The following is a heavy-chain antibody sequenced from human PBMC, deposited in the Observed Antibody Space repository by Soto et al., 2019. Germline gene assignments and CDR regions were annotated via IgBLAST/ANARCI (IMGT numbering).Heavy chain of an antibody. CDR3: ARGSGADAFDI. CDR2: IIPVIDTA. D-gene: IGHD7-27*01. V-gene: IGHV1-69*06. CDR1: GGTFN. J-gene: IGHJ3*02. Sequence: SVKVSCKVSGGTFNIRWVRQAPGQGLEWMGGIIPVIDTANYARKFRGRVVISADRATNIVYMEMMSLTLEDTAVYYCARGSGADAFDIWGQGTMVTVSS.